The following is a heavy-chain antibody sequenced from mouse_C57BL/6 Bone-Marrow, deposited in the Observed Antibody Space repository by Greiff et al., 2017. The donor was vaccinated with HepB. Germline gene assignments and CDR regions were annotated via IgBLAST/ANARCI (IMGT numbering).Heavy chain of an antibody. Sequence: VKDRFTISRDDSESMLYLQMNNLKTEDTAMYYCVGPYAMDYWGQGTSVTVSS. V-gene: IGHV10-1*01. J-gene: IGHJ4*01. CDR3: VGPYAMDY.